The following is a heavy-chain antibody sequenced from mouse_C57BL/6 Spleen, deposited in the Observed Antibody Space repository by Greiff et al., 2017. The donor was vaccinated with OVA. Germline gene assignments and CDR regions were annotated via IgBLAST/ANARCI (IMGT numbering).Heavy chain of an antibody. CDR3: ARRNRDYYAMDY. CDR1: GYTFTTYP. V-gene: IGHV1-47*01. J-gene: IGHJ4*01. CDR2: FHPYNDDT. Sequence: VHLVESGAELVKPGASVKMSCKASGYTFTTYPIEWMKQNHGKSLEWIGNFHPYNDDTKYNEKFKGKATLTVEKSSSTVYLELSRLTSDDSAVYYCARRNRDYYAMDYWGQGTSVTVSS.